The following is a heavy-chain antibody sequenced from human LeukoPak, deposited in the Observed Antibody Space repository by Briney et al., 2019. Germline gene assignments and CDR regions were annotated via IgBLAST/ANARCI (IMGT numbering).Heavy chain of an antibody. CDR1: GGSISTSNYY. D-gene: IGHD3-16*02. V-gene: IGHV4-39*07. CDR2: INHSGST. J-gene: IGHJ3*02. CDR3: ARLVELLSYAFDI. Sequence: PSETLSLTCTVSGGSISTSNYYWSWIRQPPGKGLEWIGEINHSGSTNYNPSLKSRVTISVDTSKDQFSLKLSSVTAADTAVYYCARLVELLSYAFDIWGQGTMVTVSS.